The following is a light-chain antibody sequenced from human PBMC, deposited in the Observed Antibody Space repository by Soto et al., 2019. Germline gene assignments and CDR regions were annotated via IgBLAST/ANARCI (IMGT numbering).Light chain of an antibody. V-gene: IGKV1-5*01. CDR3: HQYDNYPLT. CDR1: QSISSW. Sequence: GDRVTITCRASQSISSWLAWYQQKPGKAPKLLIYYASRLESGVPSRSSGSASGTEFTLTISSLQPDDFATYYCHQYDNYPLTFGGGTKVDIK. J-gene: IGKJ4*01. CDR2: YAS.